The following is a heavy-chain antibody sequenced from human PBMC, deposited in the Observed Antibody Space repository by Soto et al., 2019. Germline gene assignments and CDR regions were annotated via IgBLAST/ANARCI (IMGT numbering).Heavy chain of an antibody. CDR2: IYYSGST. CDR1: GGSISSGDYY. J-gene: IGHJ6*02. CDR3: GSRNYYYGMDV. D-gene: IGHD6-13*01. V-gene: IGHV4-30-4*01. Sequence: SETLSLTCTVSGGSISSGDYYWSWIRQPPGKGLEWIGYIYYSGSTYYNPSLKSRVTISVDTSKNQFSLKLSSVTAADTAVYYCGSRNYYYGMDVWGQGTTVTVSS.